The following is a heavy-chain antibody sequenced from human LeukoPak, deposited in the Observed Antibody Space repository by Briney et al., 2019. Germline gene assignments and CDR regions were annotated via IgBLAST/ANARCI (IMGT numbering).Heavy chain of an antibody. J-gene: IGHJ3*02. CDR1: GYTFTSYD. CDR2: MNPNSGNT. V-gene: IGHV1-8*01. CDR3: ARPSITMIDDAFDI. D-gene: IGHD3-22*01. Sequence: ASVKASCKASGYTFTSYDINWVRQATGQGLEWMGWMNPNSGNTGYAQKFQGRVTMTRNTSISTAYMELSSLRSEDTAVYYCARPSITMIDDAFDIWGQGTMVTVSS.